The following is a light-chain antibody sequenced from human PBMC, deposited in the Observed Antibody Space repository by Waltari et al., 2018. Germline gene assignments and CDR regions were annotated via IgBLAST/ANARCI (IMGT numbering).Light chain of an antibody. CDR2: VGS. Sequence: SLLTQSPLSLTDPPGEPASSSCRSSQNLLHTNGNNNLNWYLQKPGQSPQLLIYVGSTRASGVPDRFSGIGSGTDFTLKISRVEAEDVGIYYCTQALQFPLTFGQGTRLEIE. CDR1: QNLLHTNGNNN. V-gene: IGKV2-28*01. CDR3: TQALQFPLT. J-gene: IGKJ5*01.